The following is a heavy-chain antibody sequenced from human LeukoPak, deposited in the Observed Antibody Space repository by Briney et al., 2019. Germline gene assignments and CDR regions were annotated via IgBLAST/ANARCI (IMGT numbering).Heavy chain of an antibody. CDR2: FFTSGTSGTT. J-gene: IGHJ6*03. Sequence: SETLSLTCTVSGGSISSSSYYWGWIRQPAGKGLEFIGRFFTSGTSGTTSYNPSLKSRVTMSLDTSKNQFSLKLTSVTAADTAVYYCARDLGGYSDGSYYYYMDVWGKGTTVTVSS. D-gene: IGHD5-18*01. CDR1: GGSISSSSYY. V-gene: IGHV4-61*02. CDR3: ARDLGGYSDGSYYYYMDV.